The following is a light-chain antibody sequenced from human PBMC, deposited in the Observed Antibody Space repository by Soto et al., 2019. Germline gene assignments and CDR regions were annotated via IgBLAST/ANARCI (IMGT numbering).Light chain of an antibody. V-gene: IGKV3-11*01. CDR1: QSVSSY. CDR3: QQRSNWHPSLT. CDR2: DVS. J-gene: IGKJ4*01. Sequence: EIVLTQSPATLSLSPGERATLSCRASQSVSSYLAWYQQKPGQAPRLLIYDVSNRATGIPARFSGSGSGTDFTLTISSLEPEDFAVYYCQQRSNWHPSLTFGGGTKVDIK.